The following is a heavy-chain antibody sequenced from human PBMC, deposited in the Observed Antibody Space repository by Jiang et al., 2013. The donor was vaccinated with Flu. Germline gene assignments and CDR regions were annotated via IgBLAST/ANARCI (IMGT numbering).Heavy chain of an antibody. CDR2: INPSGGST. Sequence: GAEVKKPGASVKVSCKASGYTFTSYYMHWVRQAPGQGLEWMGIINPSGGSTSYAQKFQGRVTMTRDTSTSTVYMELSSLRSEDTAVYYCARLECGGDCYSYPPVWGQGTMVTVSS. D-gene: IGHD2-21*02. J-gene: IGHJ3*01. CDR3: ARLECGGDCYSYPPV. CDR1: GYTFTSYY. V-gene: IGHV1-46*01.